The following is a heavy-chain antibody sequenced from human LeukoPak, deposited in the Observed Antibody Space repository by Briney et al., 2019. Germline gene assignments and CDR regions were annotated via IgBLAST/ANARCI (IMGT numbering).Heavy chain of an antibody. CDR3: ARGFGDNYYYYYMDV. J-gene: IGHJ6*03. CDR1: GYTFTSYY. CDR2: INPSGGST. D-gene: IGHD3-10*01. Sequence: ASVKVSCKASGYTFTSYYMHWVRQAPGQGLEWMGTINPSGGSTSYAQKFQGRVTMTRDTSTSTVYMELSSLRSEDTAVYHCARGFGDNYYYYYMDVWGKGTTVTVSS. V-gene: IGHV1-46*01.